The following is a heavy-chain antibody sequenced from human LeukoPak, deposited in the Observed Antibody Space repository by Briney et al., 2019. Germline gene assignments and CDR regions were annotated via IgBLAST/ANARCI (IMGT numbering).Heavy chain of an antibody. V-gene: IGHV3-7*01. CDR3: ARGLYQGSGSFDY. D-gene: IGHD1-26*01. CDR1: GFTFSSYW. Sequence: PGGSLRLSCAASGFTFSSYWMSWVRQAPGKGLEWVANIKQDGSEKYYADSVKGRFTISRDNAKNSLYLQMNSLRAEDTAVYYCARGLYQGSGSFDYWGQGTLVTVSS. CDR2: IKQDGSEK. J-gene: IGHJ4*02.